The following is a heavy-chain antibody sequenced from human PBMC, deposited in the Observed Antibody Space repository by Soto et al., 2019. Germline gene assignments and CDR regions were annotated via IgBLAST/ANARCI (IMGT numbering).Heavy chain of an antibody. J-gene: IGHJ1*01. D-gene: IGHD3-16*01. V-gene: IGHV3-15*07. CDR2: IKSKIDGGTT. Sequence: GGSLRLSCVVSGLTFTRAWINWVRQAPGKGLEWVGRIKSKIDGGTTDFAAPVKGRFTISRDDSKTTLYLQMNSLKTEDTAVYYCTTVFWGVADHGEYYQHWGRGTLVTGSS. CDR3: TTVFWGVADHGEYYQH. CDR1: GLTFTRAW.